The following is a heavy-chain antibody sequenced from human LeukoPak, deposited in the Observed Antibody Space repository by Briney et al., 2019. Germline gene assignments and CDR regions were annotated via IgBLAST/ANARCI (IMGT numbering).Heavy chain of an antibody. CDR3: ARARITLGRGLDIINYYFDY. J-gene: IGHJ4*02. Sequence: SGGSLRLSCAASGCTFSSYSMNWVRQAPGKGLEWVSSISSGGSYIYYADSVRGGSTISRDNSKNTLYLLMKSLRAENTPVYNCARARITLGRGLDIINYYFDYWGQGTLVTVSS. D-gene: IGHD3-10*01. CDR1: GCTFSSYS. CDR2: ISSGGSYI. V-gene: IGHV3-21*03.